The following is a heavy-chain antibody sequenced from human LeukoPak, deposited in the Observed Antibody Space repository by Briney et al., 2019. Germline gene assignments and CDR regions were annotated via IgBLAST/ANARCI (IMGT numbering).Heavy chain of an antibody. CDR3: ARSGWLQFVLTPRGTHNWFDP. CDR2: IYYVGIT. CDR1: GGSIGNHTYY. J-gene: IGHJ5*02. D-gene: IGHD5-24*01. Sequence: SETLSLTCTVSGGSIGNHTYYWGWIRQSPGKGLEWIGSIYYVGITYYNPSLKSRVTISVDTSKNQFSLKLSSVTAADTAVYYCARSGWLQFVLTPRGTHNWFDPWGQGTLVTVSS. V-gene: IGHV4-39*07.